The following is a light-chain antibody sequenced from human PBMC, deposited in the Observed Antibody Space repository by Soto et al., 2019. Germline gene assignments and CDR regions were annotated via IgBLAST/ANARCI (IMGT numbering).Light chain of an antibody. V-gene: IGLV2-14*01. CDR1: SSDVGAYNF. Sequence: QSALTQPASVSGSPGQSITISCTGTSSDVGAYNFVSWYQHHPGTAPKLMIYEVSSRPSGASNRFSGSKSGNTASLTISGLQTEDEADYYCYSYRGSNAWVFGGGTKVTVL. CDR2: EVS. J-gene: IGLJ3*02. CDR3: YSYRGSNAWV.